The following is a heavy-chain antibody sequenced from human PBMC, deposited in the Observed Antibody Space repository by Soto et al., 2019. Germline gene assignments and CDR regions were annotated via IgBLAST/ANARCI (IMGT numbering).Heavy chain of an antibody. CDR1: GFTFSSYA. Sequence: EVQLLESGGGLVQPGGSLRLSCAASGFTFSSYAMSWVRQAPGKGLYWVSAISGSGGSTYYADSVKGRFTISRDNSKNTLYLQMNSLRAEDTAVYYCAKNVWGITIFGGMDVWGQGTTVTVSS. D-gene: IGHD3-9*01. CDR2: ISGSGGST. CDR3: AKNVWGITIFGGMDV. V-gene: IGHV3-23*01. J-gene: IGHJ6*02.